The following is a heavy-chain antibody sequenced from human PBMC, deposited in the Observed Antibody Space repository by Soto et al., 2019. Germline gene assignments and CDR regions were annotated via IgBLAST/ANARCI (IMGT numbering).Heavy chain of an antibody. V-gene: IGHV3-21*01. Sequence: GGSLRLSCAASGFTFSSYSMNWVRQAPGKGLEWVSSISSSSSYIYYADSVKGRFTISRDNAKNSLYLQMNSLRAEDTAVYYCARSITMVRGVRTGGFDIWGQGTMVTVSS. CDR1: GFTFSSYS. CDR2: ISSSSSYI. CDR3: ARSITMVRGVRTGGFDI. D-gene: IGHD3-10*01. J-gene: IGHJ3*02.